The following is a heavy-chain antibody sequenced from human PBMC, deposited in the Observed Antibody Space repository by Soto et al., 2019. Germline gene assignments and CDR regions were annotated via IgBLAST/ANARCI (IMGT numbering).Heavy chain of an antibody. CDR3: ATLFWGIPGTPGRHVAWFDP. D-gene: IGHD3-16*01. V-gene: IGHV4-39*01. Sequence: XATLSLTCTVSGGSISSTCYYWAGVHQPPGKVLEWIGTLSYRGSPSYNLQLKDRVTISADTSKNQLSLRLHSVTAAATASYFCATLFWGIPGTPGRHVAWFDPCGQRTLVTVSS. CDR2: LSYRGSP. J-gene: IGHJ5*02. CDR1: GGSISSTCYY.